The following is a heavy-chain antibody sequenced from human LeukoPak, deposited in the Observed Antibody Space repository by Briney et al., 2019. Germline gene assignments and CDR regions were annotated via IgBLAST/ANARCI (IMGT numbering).Heavy chain of an antibody. J-gene: IGHJ4*02. Sequence: RGSLRLSCAASGFTFSSYWMHWVRQAPGKGLVWVSRINSDGSSTSYADSVEGRFTISRDNAKNTLYLQMNSLRAEDTAVYYCAREGGRDGYNLFDYWGQGTLVTVSS. V-gene: IGHV3-74*01. CDR2: INSDGSST. CDR1: GFTFSSYW. D-gene: IGHD5-24*01. CDR3: AREGGRDGYNLFDY.